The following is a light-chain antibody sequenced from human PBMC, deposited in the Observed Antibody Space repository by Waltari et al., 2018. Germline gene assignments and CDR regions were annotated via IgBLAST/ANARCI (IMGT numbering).Light chain of an antibody. V-gene: IGLV2-8*01. CDR1: SSDVGGYND. Sequence: QSALTQPPSASGSRGQSVTISCPGTSSDVGGYNDVSWYQHHPGEAPKLMIFEVNKRPSGVPDRFSGSKSGNTASLTVSGLQAEDDADYYCSSYAGSNNLVFGTGTKVTVL. CDR2: EVN. J-gene: IGLJ1*01. CDR3: SSYAGSNNLV.